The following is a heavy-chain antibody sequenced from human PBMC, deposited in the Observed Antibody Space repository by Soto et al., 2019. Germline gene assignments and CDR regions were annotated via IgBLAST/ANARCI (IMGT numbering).Heavy chain of an antibody. CDR2: MNPNSGNT. D-gene: IGHD5-18*01. V-gene: IGHV1-8*01. CDR1: GYTFTSYD. J-gene: IGHJ4*02. Sequence: GASVKVSCKSSGYTFTSYDINWVRQATGQGLEWMGWMNPNSGNTGYAQKFQGRLTMTRNTSISTAYMELRSLRSEDTAVYYCARPGYTYGYYFDYWGQGNLVTVSS. CDR3: ARPGYTYGYYFDY.